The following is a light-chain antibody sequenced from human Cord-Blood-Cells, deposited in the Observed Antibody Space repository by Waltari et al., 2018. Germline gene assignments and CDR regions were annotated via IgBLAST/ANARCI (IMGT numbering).Light chain of an antibody. Sequence: ELVLTQSPGTLSLSPGESATLSCRASQSVSSSYLAWYQQKPGQAPRLLIYGASSRATGIPDRVSGSGSGTDFTLTISRLEPEDFAVYYCQQYGSSPRTFGQGTKVEIK. CDR1: QSVSSSY. CDR3: QQYGSSPRT. CDR2: GAS. V-gene: IGKV3-20*01. J-gene: IGKJ1*01.